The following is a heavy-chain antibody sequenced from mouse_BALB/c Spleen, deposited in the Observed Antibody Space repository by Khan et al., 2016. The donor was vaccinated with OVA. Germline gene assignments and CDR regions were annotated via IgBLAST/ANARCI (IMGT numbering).Heavy chain of an antibody. J-gene: IGHJ1*01. D-gene: IGHD2-2*01. CDR3: ASGYVWYFDD. CDR2: LNTETGEP. V-gene: IGHV9-2-1*01. CDR1: DYTLTDYS. Sequence: QIQLVQSGPELKKPGETVKISCKASDYTLTDYSMHWVKQAPGKGLKWMGWLNTETGEPKYPDDLKGRFAFSLETSASTPYLQINNLKTEDTATFFCASGYVWYFDDWGEGTTVTVSA.